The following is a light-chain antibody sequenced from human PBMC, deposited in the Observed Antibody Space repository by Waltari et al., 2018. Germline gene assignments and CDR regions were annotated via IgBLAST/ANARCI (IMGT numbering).Light chain of an antibody. CDR1: HNVNIN. V-gene: IGKV3D-15*01. CDR2: GAS. Sequence: EVVMTQSPASLSVSPGERATLSCRASHNVNINLAWYQQKPGQAPRLLIYGASTRATGIAARFSGSGSGTEFSLTISSLQSEDFAVYYCQQYKNWPPPLTFGRGTKVEIK. J-gene: IGKJ4*01. CDR3: QQYKNWPPPLT.